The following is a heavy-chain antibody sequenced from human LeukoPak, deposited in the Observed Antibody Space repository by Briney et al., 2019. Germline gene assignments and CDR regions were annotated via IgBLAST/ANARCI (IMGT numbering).Heavy chain of an antibody. Sequence: SGPTLAHPTQPRTLTCTFSGFSLNTSGVGVGWIRQPPVKALQWLALIYWDDEKRYSPSLKSRLTITKDTSKNQVVLTMTNMDPVDTATYYCAHSSMVRGVIFYFDYWGQGTLVTVSS. D-gene: IGHD3-10*01. CDR3: AHSSMVRGVIFYFDY. CDR2: IYWDDEK. CDR1: GFSLNTSGVG. J-gene: IGHJ4*02. V-gene: IGHV2-5*02.